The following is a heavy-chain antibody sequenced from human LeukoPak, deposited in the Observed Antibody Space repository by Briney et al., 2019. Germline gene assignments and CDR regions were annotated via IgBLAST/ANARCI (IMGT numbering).Heavy chain of an antibody. J-gene: IGHJ4*02. V-gene: IGHV3-30-3*01. Sequence: PGGSLRLSCADSGFTFSSYWMSWVRQAPGKGLEWVAVISYDGSNKYYADSVKGRFTISRDNSKNTLYLQMNSLRAEDTAVYYCARDMVRGVFDYWGQGTLVTVSS. CDR3: ARDMVRGVFDY. CDR1: GFTFSSYW. D-gene: IGHD3-10*01. CDR2: ISYDGSNK.